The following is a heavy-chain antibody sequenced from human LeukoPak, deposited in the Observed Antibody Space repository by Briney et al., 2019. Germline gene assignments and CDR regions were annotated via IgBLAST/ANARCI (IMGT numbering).Heavy chain of an antibody. J-gene: IGHJ4*02. V-gene: IGHV3-30*03. CDR3: ARDSTYYYDSGSSGPHYFDN. Sequence: GGSLRLSCVASGFTFSSYSMNWVRQAPGKGLEWVSLISSGGTYEYYADSVKGRFTISRDNSKNTLYLQLNSLRAEDTAVYYCARDSTYYYDSGSSGPHYFDNWGQGTLVTVSS. CDR2: ISSGGTYE. D-gene: IGHD3-10*01. CDR1: GFTFSSYS.